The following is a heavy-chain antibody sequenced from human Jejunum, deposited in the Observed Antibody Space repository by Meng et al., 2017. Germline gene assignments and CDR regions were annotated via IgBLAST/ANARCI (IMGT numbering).Heavy chain of an antibody. D-gene: IGHD5-18*01. J-gene: IGHJ4*02. CDR2: INPNSGGT. Sequence: ASVNVSCKASGYTFTDYYMQWVRQAPGQGLEWMGRINPNSGGTNYAQKFQGRVTLTRDTSISTAYMELSRLSADDTALYYCARGYNYGDYWGQGSLVTVSS. CDR1: GYTFTDYY. V-gene: IGHV1-2*06. CDR3: ARGYNYGDY.